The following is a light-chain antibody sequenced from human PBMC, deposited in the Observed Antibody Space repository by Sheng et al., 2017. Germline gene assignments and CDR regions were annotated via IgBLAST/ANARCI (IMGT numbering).Light chain of an antibody. V-gene: IGKV1-39*01. Sequence: DIQMTQSPSSLSASVGDRVTITCRASQSIDIYLNWYQQKPGKAPKLLIYGASSLQSRGPIKVRGSGSGTDFTLTITALQPEDFATYYCQQSYSTPQTFGQGTKVDIK. CDR3: QQSYSTPQT. CDR2: GAS. CDR1: QSIDIY. J-gene: IGKJ1*01.